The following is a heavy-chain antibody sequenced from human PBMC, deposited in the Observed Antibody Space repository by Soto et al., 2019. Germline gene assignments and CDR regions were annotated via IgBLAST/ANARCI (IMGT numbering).Heavy chain of an antibody. V-gene: IGHV5-51*01. CDR1: GYSFTSYW. CDR3: ARHLGYCSSTSCDSYYYYMDV. Sequence: GESLKISCKGSGYSFTSYWIGWVRQMPGKGLEWMGIIYPGDSDTRYSPSFQRQVTISADKSISTAYLQWRSLKASDTAMFYCARHLGYCSSTSCDSYYYYMDVWGKGTTVTVSS. CDR2: IYPGDSDT. D-gene: IGHD2-2*01. J-gene: IGHJ6*03.